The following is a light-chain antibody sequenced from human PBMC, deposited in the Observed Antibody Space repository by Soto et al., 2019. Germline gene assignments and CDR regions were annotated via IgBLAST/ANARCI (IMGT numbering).Light chain of an antibody. V-gene: IGKV1-5*03. J-gene: IGKJ1*01. Sequence: DIPMTQSPSPLSASVGDRVTMTCRASQSLHRGYLAWYQQQPGKAPNLLIYKAYTFESGVLSRFSGGGSGTAFTLTIRSLQPDDFATYYCYQYYAYPRTFGQGTKVDI. CDR3: YQYYAYPRT. CDR2: KAY. CDR1: QSLHRGY.